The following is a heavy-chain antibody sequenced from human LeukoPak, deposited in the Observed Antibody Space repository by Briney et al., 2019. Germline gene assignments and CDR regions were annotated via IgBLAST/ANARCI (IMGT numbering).Heavy chain of an antibody. V-gene: IGHV3-23*01. D-gene: IGHD1-26*01. CDR3: AKPYSGSYYFDY. J-gene: IGHJ4*02. Sequence: GGSLRLSCAASGFTFSSYAMSWVRQAPGKGLGWVSGISGSGGSTYYADSVKGRFTISRDNSKNKVYLQMSSLRAEDTAVYYCAKPYSGSYYFDYWGQGTLVTVSS. CDR2: ISGSGGST. CDR1: GFTFSSYA.